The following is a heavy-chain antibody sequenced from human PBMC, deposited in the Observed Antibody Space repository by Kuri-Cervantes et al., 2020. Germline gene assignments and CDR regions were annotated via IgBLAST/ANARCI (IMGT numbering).Heavy chain of an antibody. CDR1: GFTFSSYT. CDR2: ISSSSSSI. Sequence: GESLKISCAASGFTFSSYTMNWVRQAPGKGLEWVSYISSSSSSIYYVDSVKDRFTISRDNAKNTLYLQMNSLRAEDTAVYYCARRGKSYYYYYMDVWGKGTTVTVSS. V-gene: IGHV3-48*01. J-gene: IGHJ6*03. CDR3: ARRGKSYYYYYMDV.